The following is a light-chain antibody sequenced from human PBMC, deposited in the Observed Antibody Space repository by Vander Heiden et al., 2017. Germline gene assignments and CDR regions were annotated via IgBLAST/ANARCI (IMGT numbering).Light chain of an antibody. CDR1: SGSIASNY. CDR3: QSYDSSINWV. CDR2: EDN. J-gene: IGLJ3*02. V-gene: IGLV6-57*01. Sequence: NFMLTQPHSVSESPGKTVTISCTRSSGSIASNYVQWYQQRPGSSPTTVIYEDNQRPSGVPDRFSGSIHSSSNSASLTISGLKTEDEADYYCQSYDSSINWVFGGGTKLTVL.